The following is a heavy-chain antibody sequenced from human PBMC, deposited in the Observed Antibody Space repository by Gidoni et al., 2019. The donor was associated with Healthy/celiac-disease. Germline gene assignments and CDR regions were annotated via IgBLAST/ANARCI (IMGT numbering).Heavy chain of an antibody. V-gene: IGHV3-64D*06. D-gene: IGHD3-16*01. CDR2: ISTNGGST. J-gene: IGHJ3*02. Sequence: VRQAPGKGLEYVSAISTNGGSTYYADSVKGRFTISRDNSKNTLYLQMSSLRAEDTAVYYCVKGAPLRSDAFDIWGQGTMVTVSS. CDR3: VKGAPLRSDAFDI.